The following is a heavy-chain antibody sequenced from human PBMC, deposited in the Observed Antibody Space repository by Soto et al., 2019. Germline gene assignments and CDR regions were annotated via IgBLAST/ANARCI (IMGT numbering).Heavy chain of an antibody. CDR3: ARHKRDLRFLEWSYYFDY. Sequence: QVQLVESGGGVVQPGRSLRLSCAASGFTFSSYAMHWVRQAPGKGLEWVAVISYDGSNIYYADSVKGRFTISRDNSKNTLYLQMNSLRAEDTAVYYCARHKRDLRFLEWSYYFDYWGQGTLVTVSS. CDR2: ISYDGSNI. V-gene: IGHV3-30-3*01. D-gene: IGHD3-3*01. J-gene: IGHJ4*02. CDR1: GFTFSSYA.